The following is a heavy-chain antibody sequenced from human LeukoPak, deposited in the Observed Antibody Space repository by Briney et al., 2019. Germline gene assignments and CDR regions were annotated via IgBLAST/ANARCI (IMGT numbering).Heavy chain of an antibody. CDR2: IYYSGST. CDR3: AGEPSYSSSWYYIDY. Sequence: SETLSLTCTVSGGSITSYYWSWIRQPPGKGLEWIGYIYYSGSTNYNPSLKSRVTISVDTSKNQFSLRLSSVTAADTAVYYCAGEPSYSSSWYYIDYWGQGTLVTVSS. CDR1: GGSITSYY. V-gene: IGHV4-59*01. D-gene: IGHD6-13*01. J-gene: IGHJ4*02.